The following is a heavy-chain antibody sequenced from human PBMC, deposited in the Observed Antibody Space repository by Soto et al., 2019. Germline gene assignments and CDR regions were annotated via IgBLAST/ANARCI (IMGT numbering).Heavy chain of an antibody. CDR3: ARDRGEGTPYYYYGMDV. V-gene: IGHV6-1*01. J-gene: IGHJ6*02. CDR1: GDSVSSNSAA. D-gene: IGHD3-10*01. Sequence: PSQTLSLTCAISGDSVSSNSAAWNWIRQSPSRGLEWLGRTYYRSKWYNDYAVSVKSRITINPDTSKNQFSLQLNSVTPEDTAVYYCARDRGEGTPYYYYGMDVWGQGTTVTVSS. CDR2: TYYRSKWYN.